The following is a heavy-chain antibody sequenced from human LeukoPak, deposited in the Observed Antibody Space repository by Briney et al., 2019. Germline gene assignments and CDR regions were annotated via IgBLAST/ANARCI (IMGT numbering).Heavy chain of an antibody. V-gene: IGHV3-23*01. CDR3: AKAQYSSSTGGYYYYGMDV. D-gene: IGHD6-13*01. Sequence: GGSLRLSCAASGFTFSSYAMSWVRQAPGKGLEWVSAISGSGGSTYYADSVKGRFTISRDNSKNTLYLQMNSLRAEDTAVYYCAKAQYSSSTGGYYYYGMDVWGQGTTVTVSS. J-gene: IGHJ6*02. CDR1: GFTFSSYA. CDR2: ISGSGGST.